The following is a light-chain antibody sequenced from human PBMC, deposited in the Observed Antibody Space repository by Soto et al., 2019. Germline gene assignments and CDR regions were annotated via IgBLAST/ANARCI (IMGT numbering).Light chain of an antibody. CDR1: ASDIGGYDF. CDR3: SSYTSSIYV. Sequence: SALTQPASVSGSPGQSITISCVGSASDIGGYDFVSWYQQHPGKAPKLMIYEVSNRPSGVSNRFSGSKSGNTASLTISGLQAEDEADYYCSSYTSSIYVFGTGTKVTVL. CDR2: EVS. V-gene: IGLV2-14*01. J-gene: IGLJ1*01.